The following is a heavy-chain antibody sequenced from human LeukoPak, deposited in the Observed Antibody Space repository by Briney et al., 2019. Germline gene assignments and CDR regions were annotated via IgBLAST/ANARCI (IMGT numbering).Heavy chain of an antibody. Sequence: PGRSLRLSCAASGFTFSSYAMHWVRQAPGKGLEWVAVISYDGSNKYYADSVKGRFTISRDNSKNTLYLQMNSLRAEDTAVYYCARDQIRVAAAGTRYYYYGMDVWGQGTTVTVSS. CDR1: GFTFSSYA. CDR2: ISYDGSNK. CDR3: ARDQIRVAAAGTRYYYYGMDV. D-gene: IGHD6-13*01. V-gene: IGHV3-30*04. J-gene: IGHJ6*02.